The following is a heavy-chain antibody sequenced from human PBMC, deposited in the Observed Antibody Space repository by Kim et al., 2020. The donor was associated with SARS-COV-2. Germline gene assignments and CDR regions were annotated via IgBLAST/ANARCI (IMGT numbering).Heavy chain of an antibody. Sequence: SVRGRSTISRDNTKNTLYLQMDGLGAEDTAAYYCAKFLQMATIRRPRFDYWGQGALVTVSS. J-gene: IGHJ4*02. CDR3: AKFLQMATIRRPRFDY. D-gene: IGHD5-12*01. V-gene: IGHV3-23*01.